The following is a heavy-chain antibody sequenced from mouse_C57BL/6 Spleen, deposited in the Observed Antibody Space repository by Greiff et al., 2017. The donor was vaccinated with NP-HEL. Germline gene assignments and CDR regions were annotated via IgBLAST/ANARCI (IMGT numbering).Heavy chain of an antibody. J-gene: IGHJ3*01. V-gene: IGHV1-69*01. Sequence: VQLQQSGAELVMPGASVKLSCKASGYTFTSYWMHWVKQRPGPGLEWIGEIDPSDSYTNYNQTFKGKSTLTVDKSSSTAYMQLSSLTSEDAAVYYCAMGGDYDPFAYWGQGTLVTVSA. CDR2: IDPSDSYT. CDR1: GYTFTSYW. D-gene: IGHD2-4*01. CDR3: AMGGDYDPFAY.